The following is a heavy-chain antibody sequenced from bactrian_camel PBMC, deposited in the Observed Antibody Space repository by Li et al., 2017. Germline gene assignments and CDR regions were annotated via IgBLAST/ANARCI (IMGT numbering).Heavy chain of an antibody. J-gene: IGHJ4*01. CDR2: IDTGGTNT. CDR3: ASGPRAGLTNAPLAQSRYNL. V-gene: IGHV3S40*01. CDR1: GYTYDAYD. D-gene: IGHD5*01. Sequence: GAVEAGGSLRLACVASGYTYDAYDLGWFRQAPGKEREGVAAIDTGGTNTYYADSVKGRFTITQDNAQGTVYLQMNDLEPSDTAMYYCASGPRAGLTNAPLAQSRYNLWGRGTQVTVS.